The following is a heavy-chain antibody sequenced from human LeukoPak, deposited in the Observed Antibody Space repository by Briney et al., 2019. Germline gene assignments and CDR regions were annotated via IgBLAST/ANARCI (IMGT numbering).Heavy chain of an antibody. CDR2: ISGSGGST. V-gene: IGHV3-23*01. CDR3: AKELPAALRYFDWLHPYYYGMDV. CDR1: GFTFSSYA. Sequence: PGGSLRLSCAASGFTFSSYAMSWVRQAPGKGPEWVSAISGSGGSTYYADSVKGRFTISRDNSKNTLYLQMNSLRAEDTAVYYCAKELPAALRYFDWLHPYYYGMDVWGQGTTVTVSS. D-gene: IGHD3-9*01. J-gene: IGHJ6*02.